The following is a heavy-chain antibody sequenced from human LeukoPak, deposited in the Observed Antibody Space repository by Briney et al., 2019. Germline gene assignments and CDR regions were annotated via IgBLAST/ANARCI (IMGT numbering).Heavy chain of an antibody. Sequence: GGSLRLSCAASGFAFSRSWMTWVRQAPGKGLEWVANIKPDGSEKNYVVSVKGRFTISRDNAKNSLYLQMNSLRAEDTAFYFCARAYCSSASCYLDNFYYYMDVWGKGTTVIVSS. CDR3: ARAYCSSASCYLDNFYYYMDV. CDR1: GFAFSRSW. CDR2: IKPDGSEK. D-gene: IGHD2-2*01. V-gene: IGHV3-7*03. J-gene: IGHJ6*03.